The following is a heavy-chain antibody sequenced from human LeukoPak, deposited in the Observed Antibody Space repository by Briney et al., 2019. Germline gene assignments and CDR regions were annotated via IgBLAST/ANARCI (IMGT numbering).Heavy chain of an antibody. J-gene: IGHJ4*02. D-gene: IGHD2-2*01. Sequence: ASVNVSCKASGYTFTSYDINWVRQATGQGLEWMGWMNPNSGNTGYAQKFQGRVTMTRNTSISTAYMELSSLRSEDTAVYYCATRWARYCSSTSCQPFDYWGQGTLVAVSS. CDR1: GYTFTSYD. CDR3: ATRWARYCSSTSCQPFDY. V-gene: IGHV1-8*01. CDR2: MNPNSGNT.